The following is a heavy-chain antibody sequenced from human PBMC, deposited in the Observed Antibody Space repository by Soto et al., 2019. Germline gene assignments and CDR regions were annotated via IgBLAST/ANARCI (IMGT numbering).Heavy chain of an antibody. CDR1: GYNFTNYL. CDR3: ARRGYCSGGSCPSAFDI. D-gene: IGHD2-15*01. Sequence: SGESLKISCKGSGYNFTNYLIGWVRQMPGKGLEWMGIIYPGDSDTTYSPSFQGQVTISADKSISTAYLQWSSLRASDTAMYYCARRGYCSGGSCPSAFDIWGQGTKVTVSS. V-gene: IGHV5-51*01. J-gene: IGHJ3*02. CDR2: IYPGDSDT.